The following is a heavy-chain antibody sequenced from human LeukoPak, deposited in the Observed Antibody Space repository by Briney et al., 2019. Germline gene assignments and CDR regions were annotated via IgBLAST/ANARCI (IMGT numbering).Heavy chain of an antibody. Sequence: SETLSLTCTVSGGSISSSSYYWGWIRQPPGKGLEWIGSIYYSGSTYYNPSLKSRVTISVDTSKNQFSLKLSSVTAADTAVYYCARSDCSSTSCEYWLDWFDPWGQGTLVTVSS. CDR3: ARSDCSSTSCEYWLDWFDP. CDR2: IYYSGST. D-gene: IGHD2-2*01. V-gene: IGHV4-39*07. J-gene: IGHJ5*02. CDR1: GGSISSSSYY.